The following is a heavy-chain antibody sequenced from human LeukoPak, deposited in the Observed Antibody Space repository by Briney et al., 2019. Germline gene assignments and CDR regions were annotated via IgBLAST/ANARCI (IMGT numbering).Heavy chain of an antibody. Sequence: PGGSLRLSCAGSGFTFSSYAMSWVRQAPGKGVEGVSGVSGSGDSTYYADSVKGRFTISRDNSKNTLYLQMNSLRAEDTAVYYCARVRWGGLYYFDYWGQGTLVTVSS. D-gene: IGHD3-16*01. CDR1: GFTFSSYA. CDR3: ARVRWGGLYYFDY. V-gene: IGHV3-23*01. J-gene: IGHJ4*02. CDR2: VSGSGDST.